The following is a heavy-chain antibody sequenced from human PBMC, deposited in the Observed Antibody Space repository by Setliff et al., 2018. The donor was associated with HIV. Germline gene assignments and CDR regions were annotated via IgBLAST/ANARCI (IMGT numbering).Heavy chain of an antibody. CDR1: GFTFGDYW. V-gene: IGHV3-7*01. Sequence: PGESLKISCAASGFTFGDYWMNWVRQAPGKGLEWVASVTPDGGDKYYANSMRGRFTISRDNGKNAVYLQMNSLTAEDTALYYCVRDLARVIAHWGQGTLVTVSS. J-gene: IGHJ4*02. D-gene: IGHD2-21*01. CDR2: VTPDGGDK. CDR3: VRDLARVIAH.